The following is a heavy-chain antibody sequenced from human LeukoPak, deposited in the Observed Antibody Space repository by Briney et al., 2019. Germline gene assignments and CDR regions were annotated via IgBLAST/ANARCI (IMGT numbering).Heavy chain of an antibody. V-gene: IGHV3-64D*06. Sequence: GRTLRLSCAASRFTFSSYAMSWVRQAPGKGVEYVSGISSNGDNTYYADSVKGRFTISRDNSKNTLYLQMSSLRADDTAVYYCVRGTGYWGEGTLVTVSS. CDR3: VRGTGY. J-gene: IGHJ4*02. CDR1: RFTFSSYA. CDR2: ISSNGDNT.